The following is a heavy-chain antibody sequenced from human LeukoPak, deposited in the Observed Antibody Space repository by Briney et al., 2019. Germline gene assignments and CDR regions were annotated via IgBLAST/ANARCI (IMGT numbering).Heavy chain of an antibody. CDR3: ARERVVPAAPLDY. CDR1: GGSISSSSYY. V-gene: IGHV4-39*07. Sequence: PSETLSLTCTVSGGSISSSSYYWGWIRQPPGKGLEWIGSIYYSGSTYYNPSLKSRVTISVDTSKNQFSLKLSSVTAADTAVYYCARERVVPAAPLDYWGQGTLVTASS. J-gene: IGHJ4*02. CDR2: IYYSGST. D-gene: IGHD2-2*01.